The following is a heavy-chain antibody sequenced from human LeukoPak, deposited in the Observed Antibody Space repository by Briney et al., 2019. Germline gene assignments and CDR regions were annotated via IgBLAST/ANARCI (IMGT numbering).Heavy chain of an antibody. CDR3: AKDLGLRGPVFDY. J-gene: IGHJ4*02. V-gene: IGHV3-30*18. CDR2: ISYDGSNK. Sequence: GRSLRLSCAASGFTFNTCSMHWVRQAPGEGLEWVAVISYDGSNKYYADSVKGRFTISRDNSKNTLYLQMNSLRAEDTAVYYCAKDLGLRGPVFDYWGQGTLVTVSS. CDR1: GFTFNTCS.